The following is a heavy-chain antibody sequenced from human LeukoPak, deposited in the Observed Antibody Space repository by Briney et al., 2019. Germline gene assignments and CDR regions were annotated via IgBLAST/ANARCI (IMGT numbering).Heavy chain of an antibody. V-gene: IGHV4-59*01. J-gene: IGHJ5*02. CDR1: RDSIGGFS. CDR2: IYYSGDT. Sequence: SETLSLTCTVSRDSIGGFSWSWIRQSPGGELEWIGYIYYSGDTAYNPSLRSRVTLSVDTSKNQFSLQLRSVTTADTAVYYCVRGPYGASISKWFDPWGQGTQVIVSP. D-gene: IGHD4/OR15-4a*01. CDR3: VRGPYGASISKWFDP.